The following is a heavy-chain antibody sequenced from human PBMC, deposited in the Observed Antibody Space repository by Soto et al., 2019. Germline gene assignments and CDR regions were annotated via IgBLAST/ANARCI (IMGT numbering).Heavy chain of an antibody. CDR2: INPNSGGT. D-gene: IGHD6-13*01. J-gene: IGHJ5*01. V-gene: IGHV1-2*02. CDR3: ARGPTPISSWYES. Sequence: QVQLVQSGAEVKKPGASVKVSCKASGYTVTGYYMPWVRQAPGQGLEWMGWINPNSGGTNYAQKVQGRVTMTRDTSISTAYMELSRLRSDDPAVYYCARGPTPISSWYESWGQGTLVTVSS. CDR1: GYTVTGYY.